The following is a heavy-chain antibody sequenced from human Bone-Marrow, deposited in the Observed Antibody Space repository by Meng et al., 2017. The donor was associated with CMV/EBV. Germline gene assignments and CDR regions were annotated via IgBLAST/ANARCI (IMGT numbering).Heavy chain of an antibody. CDR1: GFTFNAYP. J-gene: IGHJ4*02. D-gene: IGHD1-26*01. CDR2: ISPYGDNT. V-gene: IGHV3-64*02. CDR3: AREVKEGGSIDY. Sequence: GESLKISCAASGFTFNAYPMHWVRQGPGKGLEYVSAISPYGDNTYYVDSVKGRFTISRDNSKSTLYLQMGSVRAEDMAVYYCAREVKEGGSIDYWGQGTLVTVSS.